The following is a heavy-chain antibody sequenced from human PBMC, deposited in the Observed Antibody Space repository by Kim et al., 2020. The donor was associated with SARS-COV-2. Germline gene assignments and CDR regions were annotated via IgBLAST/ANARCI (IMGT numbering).Heavy chain of an antibody. Sequence: SLTSRVTISVDTSKTQFSLKLSSVTAADTAVYYCARHAGSIVVVTAIPDYWGQGTLVTVSS. J-gene: IGHJ4*02. CDR3: ARHAGSIVVVTAIPDY. V-gene: IGHV4-39*01. D-gene: IGHD2-21*02.